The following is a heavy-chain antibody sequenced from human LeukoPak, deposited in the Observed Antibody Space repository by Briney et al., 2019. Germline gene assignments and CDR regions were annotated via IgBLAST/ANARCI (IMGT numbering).Heavy chain of an antibody. Sequence: PSETLSLTCTVSGGSISSYYWSWIRQPPGKGLEWIGYIYYSGSTNYNLSLKSRVTISVDTSKNQFSLKLSSVTAADTAVYYCARVPEWDSSGWDRAFDIWGQGTMVTVSS. D-gene: IGHD6-19*01. CDR1: GGSISSYY. V-gene: IGHV4-59*01. CDR2: IYYSGST. J-gene: IGHJ3*02. CDR3: ARVPEWDSSGWDRAFDI.